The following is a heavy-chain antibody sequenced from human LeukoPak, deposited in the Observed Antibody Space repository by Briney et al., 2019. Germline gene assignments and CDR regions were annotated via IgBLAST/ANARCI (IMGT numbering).Heavy chain of an antibody. CDR3: ARAPSEIGGYYPEYFRH. V-gene: IGHV3-74*01. CDR1: GFTFSNYW. D-gene: IGHD3-22*01. Sequence: GGSLRLSCAAAGFTFSNYWMHWVRQAPGKGLVWVSRIKSDGRTNYADSVKGRFTLSRDNAKNTVSLQMNSLRAEDTGVYYCARAPSEIGGYYPEYFRHWGQGTLVTVSS. CDR2: IKSDGRT. J-gene: IGHJ1*01.